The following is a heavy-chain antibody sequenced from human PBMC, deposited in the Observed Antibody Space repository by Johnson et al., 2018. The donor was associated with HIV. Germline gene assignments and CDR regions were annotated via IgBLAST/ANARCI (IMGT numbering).Heavy chain of an antibody. J-gene: IGHJ3*02. CDR1: AFSFSNYP. CDR2: ISYDGSNK. Sequence: QVQLVESGGGVVQPGRSLRLSCAASAFSFSNYPMHWVRQAPGKGLEWVAVISYDGSNKYYTDSVKGRFTISRDNSKNTLYLQMNSLNTDDTAFYYCAKGLVPAAVSRRTGAPDAFDIWGQGTMVTVSS. D-gene: IGHD2-2*01. V-gene: IGHV3-30*04. CDR3: AKGLVPAAVSRRTGAPDAFDI.